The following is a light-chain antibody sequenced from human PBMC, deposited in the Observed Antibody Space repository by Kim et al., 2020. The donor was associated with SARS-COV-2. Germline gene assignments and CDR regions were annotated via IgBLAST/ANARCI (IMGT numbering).Light chain of an antibody. Sequence: QSALTQPASVSGSPGQSITISCTGTSSDVGSYNLVSWYQQHPGKAPKLMIYEVSKRPSGVSDRLSGSKSGNTASLTVSGLQAEDEADYYCCSYAGSGTPSWVLGGGTQLTVL. V-gene: IGLV2-23*02. CDR2: EVS. CDR3: CSYAGSGTPSWV. CDR1: SSDVGSYNL. J-gene: IGLJ3*02.